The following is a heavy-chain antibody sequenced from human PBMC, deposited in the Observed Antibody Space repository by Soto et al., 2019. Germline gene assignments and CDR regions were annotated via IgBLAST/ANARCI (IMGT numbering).Heavy chain of an antibody. CDR3: ARDTKGINWFDP. D-gene: IGHD2-2*01. V-gene: IGHV4-59*01. CDR1: GDSIRSYY. CDR2: VYYTGST. Sequence: SETLSLTCTVSGDSIRSYYWTWIRQPPGKGLEWIGYVYYTGSTNYNPTLKSRVTLSVDMPKNQFSLKVTSVTAADTAVYYCARDTKGINWFDPWGQGTLVTVSS. J-gene: IGHJ5*02.